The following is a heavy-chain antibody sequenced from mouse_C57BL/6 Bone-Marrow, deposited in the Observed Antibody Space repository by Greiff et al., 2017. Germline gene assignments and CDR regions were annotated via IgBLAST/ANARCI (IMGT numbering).Heavy chain of an antibody. Sequence: QVQLQQPGAELVKPGASVKLSCKASGYTFTSYWMQWVKQRPGQGLEWIGEIDPSDSYTNYNQKFKGKATLTVDTSSSTAYMQLSSLTSEDSAVYYCTRNPNYGNPDYWGQGTTLTVSS. CDR3: TRNPNYGNPDY. D-gene: IGHD2-1*01. CDR2: IDPSDSYT. V-gene: IGHV1-50*01. CDR1: GYTFTSYW. J-gene: IGHJ2*01.